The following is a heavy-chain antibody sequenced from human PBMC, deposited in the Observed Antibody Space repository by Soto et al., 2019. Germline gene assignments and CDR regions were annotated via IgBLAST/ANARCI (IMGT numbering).Heavy chain of an antibody. CDR3: ARDRPDALPITNHPMFEL. J-gene: IGHJ4*02. Sequence: DVQLVESGGGLVQPGGSLRLSCAASGFTLTNYWMHWVRQSPGRGLMWVARINSDGSDTLYPDSVRGRFTISRDNAKNPVDLQMSSLRADDAAVYYCARDRPDALPITNHPMFELCGQGTLVTVSS. CDR2: INSDGSDT. D-gene: IGHD1-7*01. V-gene: IGHV3-74*03. CDR1: GFTLTNYW.